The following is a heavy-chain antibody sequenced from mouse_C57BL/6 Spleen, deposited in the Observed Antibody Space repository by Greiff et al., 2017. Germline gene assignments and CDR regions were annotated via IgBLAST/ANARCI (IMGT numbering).Heavy chain of an antibody. CDR1: GYTFTSYW. J-gene: IGHJ2*01. Sequence: QVQLQQPGAELVKPGASVKLSCKASGYTFTSYWMHWVKQRPGQGLEWIGRIHPNSGSTNYNEKFKSKATLTVDKSSSTAYMQLSSLTSEDSAVYYCARGDSNYVNYFDYWGQGTTLTVSS. CDR3: ARGDSNYVNYFDY. V-gene: IGHV1-64*01. CDR2: IHPNSGST. D-gene: IGHD2-5*01.